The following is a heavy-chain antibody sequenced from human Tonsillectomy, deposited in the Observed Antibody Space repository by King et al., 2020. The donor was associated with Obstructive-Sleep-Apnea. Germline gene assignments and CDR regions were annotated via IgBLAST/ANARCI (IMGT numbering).Heavy chain of an antibody. CDR1: GFTFDDYA. D-gene: IGHD3-10*01. J-gene: IGHJ4*02. Sequence: VQLVESGGGLVQPGRSLRLSCAASGFTFDDYAMHWVRQAPGKGLEWVSGISWNSGSTGYADSVKGRFTISRDNAKNSLYLQMNSLRAEDTALYYCAKVEDSYGSGSHLPYWGQGTPGTVSP. V-gene: IGHV3-9*01. CDR2: ISWNSGST. CDR3: AKVEDSYGSGSHLPY.